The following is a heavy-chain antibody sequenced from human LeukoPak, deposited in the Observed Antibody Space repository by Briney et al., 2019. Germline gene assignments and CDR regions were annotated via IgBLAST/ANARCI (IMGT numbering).Heavy chain of an antibody. Sequence: GGSLRLSCAASGFTFSTFAMIWVRQPPGKGLEWVSSIFPSGGEIHYADSVRGRFTISRDNSKSTLSLHMNSLRAEDTAVYYCARVEASGYDYGAFDYWGQGTLVTVSS. V-gene: IGHV3-23*01. CDR3: ARVEASGYDYGAFDY. CDR1: GFTFSTFA. J-gene: IGHJ4*02. D-gene: IGHD5-12*01. CDR2: IFPSGGEI.